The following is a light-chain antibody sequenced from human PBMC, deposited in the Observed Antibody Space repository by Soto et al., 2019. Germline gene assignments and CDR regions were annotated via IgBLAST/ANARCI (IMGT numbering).Light chain of an antibody. V-gene: IGKV3-15*01. CDR3: QQFDNWPRT. CDR1: QSISSN. J-gene: IGKJ1*01. CDR2: SAS. Sequence: EIVMTQSPATLSVSPGERATLSCRASQSISSNLVWYQQKPGQAPSLLIYSASTRATGIPARFSGSGSGTEFTLTISNLQSADFGVYYCQQFDNWPRTFGQGTKVEIK.